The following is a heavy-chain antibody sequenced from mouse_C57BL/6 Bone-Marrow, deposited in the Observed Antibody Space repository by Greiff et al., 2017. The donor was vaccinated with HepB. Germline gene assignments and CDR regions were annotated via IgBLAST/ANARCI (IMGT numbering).Heavy chain of an antibody. Sequence: EVKLMESGGGLVKPGGSLKLSCAASGFTFSDYGMHWVRQAPEKGLEWVAYISSGSSTIYYADTVKGRFTISRDNAKNTLFLQMTRLRSEDTAMYYCARPYYYGSSSWFAYWGQGTLVTVSA. D-gene: IGHD1-1*01. CDR1: GFTFSDYG. V-gene: IGHV5-17*01. CDR2: ISSGSSTI. J-gene: IGHJ3*01. CDR3: ARPYYYGSSSWFAY.